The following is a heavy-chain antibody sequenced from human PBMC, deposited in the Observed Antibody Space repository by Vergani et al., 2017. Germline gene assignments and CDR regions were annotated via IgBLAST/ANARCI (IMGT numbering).Heavy chain of an antibody. V-gene: IGHV1-69*06. CDR3: ARDGEELGSQGGYYFDY. D-gene: IGHD7-27*01. CDR2: IIPIFGTA. J-gene: IGHJ4*02. Sequence: QVQLVQSGAEVKKPGSSVKVSCKASGGTFSSYAISWVRQAPGQGLEWMGGIIPIFGTANYAQKFQGRVTITADKSTSTAYMGLSSLRSEDTAVYYCARDGEELGSQGGYYFDYWGQGTLVTVSS. CDR1: GGTFSSYA.